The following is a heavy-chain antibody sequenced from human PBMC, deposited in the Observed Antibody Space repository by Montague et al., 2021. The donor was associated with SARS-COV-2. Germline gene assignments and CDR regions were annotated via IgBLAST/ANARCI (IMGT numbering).Heavy chain of an antibody. CDR2: FYSVGST. V-gene: IGHV4-59*02. D-gene: IGHD1-14*01. J-gene: IGHJ3*02. CDR1: GASVSSSD. Sequence: SETLSLTCTVSGASVSSSDWGWIRQSPGKGLVWIGYFYSVGSTDYNPSLKSRVTISRDTSKNQFSLKVRSVTAADTAVYYCARETMTADALDIWGQGTMVTVSS. CDR3: ARETMTADALDI.